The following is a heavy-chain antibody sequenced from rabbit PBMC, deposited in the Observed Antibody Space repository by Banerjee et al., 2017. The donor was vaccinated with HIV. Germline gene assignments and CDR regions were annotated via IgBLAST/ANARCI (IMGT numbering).Heavy chain of an antibody. CDR2: INTNSGNA. V-gene: IGHV1S45*01. Sequence: QEQLVESGGGLVKPEGSLTLTCTASGFSFSNKYVMCWVRQAPGKGLEWIACINTNSGNAVYATWAKGRFTISKTASTVDLRMTSLTAADTATYFCARAGGYRDFGLWGQGTLVTVS. CDR1: GFSFSNKYV. D-gene: IGHD2-1*01. J-gene: IGHJ3*01. CDR3: ARAGGYRDFGL.